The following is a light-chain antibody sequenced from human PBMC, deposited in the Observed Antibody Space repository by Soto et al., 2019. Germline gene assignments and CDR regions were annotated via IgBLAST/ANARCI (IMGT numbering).Light chain of an antibody. Sequence: VVMTQSPATLSVSPGERATLSCRASQSVSSNLAWYQQKPGQAPRLLIYGASTRATGIPARFSGSGSGTEFILTISSLQSEDFAVYYCHQYNKWPQMGEGYTFGQGTKLEIK. J-gene: IGKJ2*01. V-gene: IGKV3-15*01. CDR2: GAS. CDR3: HQYNKWPQMGEGYT. CDR1: QSVSSN.